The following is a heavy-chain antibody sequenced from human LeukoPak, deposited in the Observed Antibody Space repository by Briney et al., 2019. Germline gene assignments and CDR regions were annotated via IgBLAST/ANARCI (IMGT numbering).Heavy chain of an antibody. Sequence: ASVKVSCKASGGTFSSYAISWVRQAPRQGLEWMGGIITIFGTANYEQKFQGRVTITADESTSTAYMELSSLRSEDTAVYYCATHYEGMVVAATRWSEYGAFDIWGQGTMVTVSS. D-gene: IGHD2-15*01. J-gene: IGHJ3*02. CDR2: IITIFGTA. V-gene: IGHV1-69*01. CDR3: ATHYEGMVVAATRWSEYGAFDI. CDR1: GGTFSSYA.